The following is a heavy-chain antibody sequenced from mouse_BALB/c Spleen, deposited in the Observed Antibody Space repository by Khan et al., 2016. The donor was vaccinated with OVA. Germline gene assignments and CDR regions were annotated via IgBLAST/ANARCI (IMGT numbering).Heavy chain of an antibody. CDR2: ISYSGST. CDR3: ARYDGYYYTMDY. CDR1: GYSITSDYA. V-gene: IGHV3-2*02. J-gene: IGHJ4*01. Sequence: EVQLQESGPGLVKPSQSLSLTCTVTGYSITSDYAWNWIRQFPGNKLEWMGYISYSGSTSYNPSLKSRISITRDKSKNQFFLQLNSVTTEDTATYYCARYDGYYYTMDYWGQGTSVTVSS. D-gene: IGHD2-14*01.